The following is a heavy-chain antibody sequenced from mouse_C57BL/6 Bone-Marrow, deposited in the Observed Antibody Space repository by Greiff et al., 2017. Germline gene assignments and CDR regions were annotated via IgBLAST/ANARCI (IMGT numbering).Heavy chain of an antibody. CDR2: ISSGSSTI. CDR1: GFTFSDYG. CDR3: ARPDDYERGGYYFDY. D-gene: IGHD2-4*01. Sequence: EVQVVESGGGLVKPGGSLKLSCAASGFTFSDYGMHWVRQAPEKGLEWVAYISSGSSTIYYADTVKGRFTISRDNAKNTLFLQMTSLRSEDTAMYYCARPDDYERGGYYFDYWGQGTTLTVSS. J-gene: IGHJ2*01. V-gene: IGHV5-17*01.